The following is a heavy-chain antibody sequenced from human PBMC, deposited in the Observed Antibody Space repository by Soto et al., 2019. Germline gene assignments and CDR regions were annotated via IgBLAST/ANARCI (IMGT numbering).Heavy chain of an antibody. V-gene: IGHV3-23*01. CDR3: AKDVYGSTIYYLDY. CDR1: GFTFSSYA. Sequence: PGRSMRLSCAASGFTFSSYAMSCVRKAPGKGLEWVSVISGGGGSTYYADSVKGRFTISRDNSQETLYLQMNSLRAEDTAVYYCAKDVYGSTIYYLDYWGQGTLVTVSS. D-gene: IGHD6-13*01. CDR2: ISGGGGST. J-gene: IGHJ4*02.